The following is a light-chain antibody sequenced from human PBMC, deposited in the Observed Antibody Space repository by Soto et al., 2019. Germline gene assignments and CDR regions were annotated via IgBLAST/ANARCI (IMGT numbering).Light chain of an antibody. J-gene: IGLJ1*01. CDR2: DNN. V-gene: IGLV1-51*01. Sequence: QSALTQPRSVSAAPGQKVTLSCSGSSSNLGNNFVSWYQKLPGTAPKVLIYDNNKRPSGIPDRFSGSKSGTSATLGITGLQNGDEAAYFLGTWDSRLSAYVFGTGNKVTVL. CDR3: GTWDSRLSAYV. CDR1: SSNLGNNF.